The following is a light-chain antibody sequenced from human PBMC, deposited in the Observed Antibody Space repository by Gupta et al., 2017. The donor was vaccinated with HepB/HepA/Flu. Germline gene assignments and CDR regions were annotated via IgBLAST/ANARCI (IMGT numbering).Light chain of an antibody. CDR3: HSAESSGTHAV. J-gene: IGLJ2*01. Sequence: SYELTQPPSVSVSPGQTARITCSGDALPKQYAYWYQQKPGQAPVLVIYKDSERPSGIPERFSGSSSGTTVTLTISGVQAEDGADYYCHSAESSGTHAVFGGGTKLTVL. CDR2: KDS. CDR1: ALPKQY. V-gene: IGLV3-25*03.